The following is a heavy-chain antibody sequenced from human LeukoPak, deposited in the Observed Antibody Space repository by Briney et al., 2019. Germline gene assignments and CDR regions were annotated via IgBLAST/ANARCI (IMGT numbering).Heavy chain of an antibody. CDR3: VSFYETY. J-gene: IGHJ4*02. CDR1: GNYW. CDR2: INSDGSWT. Sequence: GGSLRLSCAASGNYWMHWVRQAPGKGLVWVSHINSDGSWTSYAGSVKGRFTISKDNAKNTVYLQMNSLRAEDTAVYYCVSFYETYWGRGTLVTVSS. V-gene: IGHV3-74*01. D-gene: IGHD2/OR15-2a*01.